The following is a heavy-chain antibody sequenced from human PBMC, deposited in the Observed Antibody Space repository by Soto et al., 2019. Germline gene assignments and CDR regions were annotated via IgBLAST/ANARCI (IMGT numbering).Heavy chain of an antibody. V-gene: IGHV1-18*01. D-gene: IGHD2-15*01. CDR1: GYTFTSYG. Sequence: GSSVKVSCKASGYTFTSYGISWVRQAPGQGLEWMGWISAYNGNTNYAQKLQGRVTMTTDTSTSTAYMELRSLRSDDTAVYYCASGQEAAYCSGGSCYYPECYYGMDVWGQGTTDTVS. CDR2: ISAYNGNT. CDR3: ASGQEAAYCSGGSCYYPECYYGMDV. J-gene: IGHJ6*02.